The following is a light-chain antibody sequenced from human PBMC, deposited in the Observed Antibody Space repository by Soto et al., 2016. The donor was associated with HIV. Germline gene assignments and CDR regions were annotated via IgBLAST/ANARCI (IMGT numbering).Light chain of an antibody. Sequence: DIQMTQSPSTLSASVGDRVTIACRASQSIKTWLAWFQQKPGKAPKLLIYKASTLESGVPSRFSGSGSGTEFTLTISSLQPDDFVTYYCQQYNTYPLTFGGGTKVEIK. J-gene: IGKJ4*01. CDR2: KAS. CDR1: QSIKTW. CDR3: QQYNTYPLT. V-gene: IGKV1-5*03.